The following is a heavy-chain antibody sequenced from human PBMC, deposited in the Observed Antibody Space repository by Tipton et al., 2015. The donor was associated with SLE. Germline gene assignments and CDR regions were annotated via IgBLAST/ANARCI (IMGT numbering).Heavy chain of an antibody. V-gene: IGHV4-39*01. CDR1: GGSLTSGNYF. D-gene: IGHD1-26*01. J-gene: IGHJ6*02. Sequence: TLSLTCTVSGGSLTSGNYFWGWVRQPPGKGLGWNGSIHFSGHPYSHPPHKSRVAMSVDTSKNFFSLKRSFVTAAEKAVYYCARHEDFSLGLTAGMDIWGQGTTVTVSS. CDR3: ARHEDFSLGLTAGMDI. CDR2: IHFSGHP.